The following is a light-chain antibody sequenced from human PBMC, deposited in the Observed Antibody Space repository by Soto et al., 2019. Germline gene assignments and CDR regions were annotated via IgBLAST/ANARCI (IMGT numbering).Light chain of an antibody. V-gene: IGKV3-20*01. CDR3: QQYGTSPWT. Sequence: QSPGTLSLSPGERATLSCRASQSVSSSYLAWYQQKPGQAPRLLIYGASSRATGIPDRFSGSGSGTDFTLTISRLEPEDFAVYYCQQYGTSPWTFGQGTKVDIK. CDR1: QSVSSSY. J-gene: IGKJ1*01. CDR2: GAS.